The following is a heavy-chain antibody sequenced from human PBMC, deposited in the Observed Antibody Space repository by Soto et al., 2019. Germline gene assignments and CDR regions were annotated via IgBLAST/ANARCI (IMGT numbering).Heavy chain of an antibody. CDR2: IYYSGST. D-gene: IGHD2-8*01. Sequence: QLQLQESGPGLVKPSETLSLTCTVSGGSISSSCYYWGWIRQPPGKGLEWIGSIYYSGSTYYNPSLKSRVTISVDTSKNQFSLKLSSVTAADTAVYYCARGDLGYCTNGVCRNWFDPWGQGTLVTVSS. V-gene: IGHV4-39*01. CDR1: GGSISSSCYY. J-gene: IGHJ5*02. CDR3: ARGDLGYCTNGVCRNWFDP.